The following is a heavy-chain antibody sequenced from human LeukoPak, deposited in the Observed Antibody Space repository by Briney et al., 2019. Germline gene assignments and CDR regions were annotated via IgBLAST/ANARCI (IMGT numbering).Heavy chain of an antibody. CDR3: ARDKREYYYDSSGAYGMDV. Sequence: PSETLSLTCTVSGGSISSYYWSWIRQPPGKGLEWIGYIYHSGSTNYNPSLKSRVTISVDTSKNQFSLKLSSVTAADTAVYYCARDKREYYYDSSGAYGMDVWGQGTTVTVSS. J-gene: IGHJ6*02. V-gene: IGHV4-59*01. CDR1: GGSISSYY. D-gene: IGHD3-22*01. CDR2: IYHSGST.